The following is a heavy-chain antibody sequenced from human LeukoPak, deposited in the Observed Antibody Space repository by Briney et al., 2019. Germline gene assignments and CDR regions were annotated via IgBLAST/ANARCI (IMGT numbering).Heavy chain of an antibody. CDR2: MYNSGST. J-gene: IGHJ4*02. Sequence: SETLSLTCTVSGGSISGSYWSWIRQPPGKGLEWIAYMYNSGSTNHNPSLESRVTISIDTSKNQFSLKLSSLTAADTAIYYCARGIESYGDYGYWGQGILVTVSS. V-gene: IGHV4-59*01. D-gene: IGHD4-17*01. CDR3: ARGIESYGDYGY. CDR1: GGSISGSY.